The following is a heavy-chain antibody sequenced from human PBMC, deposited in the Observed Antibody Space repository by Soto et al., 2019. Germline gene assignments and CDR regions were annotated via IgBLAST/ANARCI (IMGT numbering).Heavy chain of an antibody. D-gene: IGHD2-15*01. Sequence: GSLRLSCAASGFTFSSYGMHWVRQAPGKGLEWVAVTSYDGSNKYYADSVKGRFTISRDNSKNTLYLQMNSLRAEDTAVYYCAKEGYCSGGSCYSGWFDPWGQGTLVTVSS. V-gene: IGHV3-30*18. CDR3: AKEGYCSGGSCYSGWFDP. J-gene: IGHJ5*02. CDR1: GFTFSSYG. CDR2: TSYDGSNK.